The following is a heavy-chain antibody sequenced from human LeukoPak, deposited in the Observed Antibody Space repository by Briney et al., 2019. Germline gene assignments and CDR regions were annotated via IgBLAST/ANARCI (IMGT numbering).Heavy chain of an antibody. D-gene: IGHD6-13*01. J-gene: IGHJ5*02. CDR2: ISGSGGST. V-gene: IGHV3-23*01. CDR3: AKKHLAAAGTNWFDP. Sequence: PGGSLRLSCAASGFTFSSYAMSWVRLAPGKGLEWVSAISGSGGSTYYADSVKGRFTISRDNSKNTLYLQMNSLRAEDTAVYYCAKKHLAAAGTNWFDPWGQGTLVTVSS. CDR1: GFTFSSYA.